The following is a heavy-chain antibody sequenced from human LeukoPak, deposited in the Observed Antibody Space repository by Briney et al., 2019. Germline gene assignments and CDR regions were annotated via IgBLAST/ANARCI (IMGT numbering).Heavy chain of an antibody. J-gene: IGHJ2*01. CDR1: GGSISSYY. V-gene: IGHV4-59*01. CDR3: ARGTDKTTVTISDWYFDL. CDR2: IYYSGST. D-gene: IGHD4-11*01. Sequence: SETLSLTCTVSGGSISSYYWSWIRQPPGKGLEWIGYIYYSGSTNYNPSLKSRVTISVDTSKNQFSLKLSSVTAADTAVYYCARGTDKTTVTISDWYFDLRGRGTLVTVSS.